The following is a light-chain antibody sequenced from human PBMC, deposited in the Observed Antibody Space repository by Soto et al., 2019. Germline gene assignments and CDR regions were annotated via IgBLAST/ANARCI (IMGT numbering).Light chain of an antibody. CDR3: QQRSNWPQFT. V-gene: IGKV3-11*01. Sequence: ESGLTQSPATLSLSPGERATLSCRASQSVSSYLAWYQQKPGQAPRLLIYDASNRATGIPARFSGSGSGTDFTLTISSLEPEDFAVYYCQQRSNWPQFTFGPGTKVDIK. CDR2: DAS. CDR1: QSVSSY. J-gene: IGKJ3*01.